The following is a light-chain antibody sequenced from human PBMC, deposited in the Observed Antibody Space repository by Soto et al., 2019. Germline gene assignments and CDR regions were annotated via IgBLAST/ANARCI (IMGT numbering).Light chain of an antibody. J-gene: IGKJ5*01. V-gene: IGKV2D-29*02. Sequence: DGVMTQTPLSLSVAPGQPASLSCKSSQSLLHITGETFLVWYLQKPGQSPQLLIYEVSTRVSGVPDRFSGSGSGTDFTLEISRVETDDVGIYYCMQSTQLPPTFGQGTRLEIK. CDR2: EVS. CDR3: MQSTQLPPT. CDR1: QSLLHITGETF.